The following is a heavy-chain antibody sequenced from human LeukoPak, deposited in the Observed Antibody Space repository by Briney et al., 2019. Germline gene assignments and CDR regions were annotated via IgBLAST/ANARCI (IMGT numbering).Heavy chain of an antibody. Sequence: SETLSLTCAVYGGSFSGYYWSWIRQPPGKGLEWIGEINHSGSTYYNPSLKSRVTISVDTSKNQFSLKLSSVTAADTAVYYCARHDYGDYFALDYYYYGMDVWGQGTTVTVSS. CDR1: GGSFSGYY. D-gene: IGHD4-17*01. CDR2: INHSGST. J-gene: IGHJ6*02. V-gene: IGHV4-34*01. CDR3: ARHDYGDYFALDYYYYGMDV.